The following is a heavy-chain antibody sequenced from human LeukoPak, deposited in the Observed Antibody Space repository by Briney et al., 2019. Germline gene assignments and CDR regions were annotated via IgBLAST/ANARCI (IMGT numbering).Heavy chain of an antibody. D-gene: IGHD6-13*01. J-gene: IGHJ4*02. V-gene: IGHV3-74*01. CDR3: ARGRYSSSWSDY. CDR2: INSDGRST. CDR1: GFTFSNYW. Sequence: GGSLRLSCAASGFTFSNYWMHWVSHAPGKGLVWVARINSDGRSTSYADSVKGRFTISRDNAKNTLYLQTNSLRAEDTAVYYCARGRYSSSWSDYWGQGTLVTVSS.